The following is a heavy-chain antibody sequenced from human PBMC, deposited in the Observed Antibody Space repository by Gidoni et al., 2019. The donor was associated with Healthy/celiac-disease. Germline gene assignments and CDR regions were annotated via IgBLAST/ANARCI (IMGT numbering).Heavy chain of an antibody. V-gene: IGHV3-23*01. CDR2: ISGSGGST. CDR3: AKGSIVGATTDWYFDL. J-gene: IGHJ2*01. D-gene: IGHD1-26*01. CDR1: GFTFSSYA. Sequence: EVQLLESGGGLVQPGGSLRLSCAASGFTFSSYAMSWVRQAPGKGLEWVSAISGSGGSTYYADSVKGRFTISRDNSKNTLYLQMNSLRAEDTAVYYCAKGSIVGATTDWYFDLWGRGTLVTVSS.